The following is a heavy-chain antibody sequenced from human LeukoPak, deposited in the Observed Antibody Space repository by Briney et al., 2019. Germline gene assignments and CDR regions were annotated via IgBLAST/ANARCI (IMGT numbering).Heavy chain of an antibody. J-gene: IGHJ3*02. D-gene: IGHD6-19*01. Sequence: KPSETLSLTCTVSGGSISSSSYYWGWIRQPPGKGLEWIGSIYYSGSTYYNPSLKSRVTISVDTSKNQFSLKLSSVTAADTAVYYCARDVKYSSAFDAFDIWGQGTMVTVSS. CDR3: ARDVKYSSAFDAFDI. CDR2: IYYSGST. V-gene: IGHV4-39*07. CDR1: GGSISSSSYY.